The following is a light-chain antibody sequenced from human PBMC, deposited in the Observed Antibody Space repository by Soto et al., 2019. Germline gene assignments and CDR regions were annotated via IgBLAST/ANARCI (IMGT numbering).Light chain of an antibody. J-gene: IGKJ4*01. CDR3: QKYGSSPPP. CDR1: QSVSKNF. V-gene: IGKV3-20*01. CDR2: GAS. Sequence: EIVLTQSPGTLSLSPGERATLSCRASQSVSKNFFAWYQQKPGQAPRLLISGASNRATGIPDRFSGSGSGTIFSPTIDRRDPEDLEVYSCQKYGSSPPPFGGGTNGAIK.